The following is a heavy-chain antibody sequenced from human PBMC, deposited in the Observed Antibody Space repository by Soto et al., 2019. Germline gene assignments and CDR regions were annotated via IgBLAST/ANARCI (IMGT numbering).Heavy chain of an antibody. Sequence: SLKSSCEGSGYRFSSYWISWGRQMPGKGLEWMGRIDPSDSYTNYSPSFQGHVTISADKSISTAYLQWSSLKASDTAMYYCARLEYSSSGDYWGQGTLVTVSS. CDR3: ARLEYSSSGDY. CDR2: IDPSDSYT. V-gene: IGHV5-10-1*01. J-gene: IGHJ4*02. CDR1: GYRFSSYW. D-gene: IGHD6-6*01.